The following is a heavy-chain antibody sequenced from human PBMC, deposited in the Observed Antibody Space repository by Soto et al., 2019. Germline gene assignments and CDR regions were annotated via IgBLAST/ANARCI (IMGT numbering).Heavy chain of an antibody. CDR3: ARDLSSCSSARCYSYYYGMDV. CDR2: INSDGSRT. D-gene: IGHD2-2*01. Sequence: EVQLVESGGGLVQPGGSLRLSCSASGFNFSRYWTHWVRQVPGRGLVWVSHINSDGSRTTYADSVKGRFTISRDNAKNTLYLKMNSLRAEDTAVYYCARDLSSCSSARCYSYYYGMDVWGQGTTVTVSS. J-gene: IGHJ6*02. CDR1: GFNFSRYW. V-gene: IGHV3-74*01.